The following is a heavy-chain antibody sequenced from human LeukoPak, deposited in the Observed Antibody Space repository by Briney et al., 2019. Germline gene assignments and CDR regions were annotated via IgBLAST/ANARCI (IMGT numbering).Heavy chain of an antibody. Sequence: PGGSLRLSCAASGFTFSRYWMHWVSQAPGKGLVWVSRLNTDGSWTNYADSVKGRFTISRDNAKNTLYLQMNSLRAEDTAVYYCARERFSSGLDYWGQGTLVTVFS. D-gene: IGHD6-19*01. CDR1: GFTFSRYW. CDR3: ARERFSSGLDY. J-gene: IGHJ4*02. V-gene: IGHV3-74*01. CDR2: LNTDGSWT.